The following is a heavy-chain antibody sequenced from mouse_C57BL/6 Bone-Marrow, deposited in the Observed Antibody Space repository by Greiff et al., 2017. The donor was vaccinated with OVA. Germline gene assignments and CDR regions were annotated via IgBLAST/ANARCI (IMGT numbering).Heavy chain of an antibody. CDR1: GYAFTNYL. CDR2: INPGSGGT. V-gene: IGHV1-54*01. D-gene: IGHD4-1*02. J-gene: IGHJ2*01. Sequence: QVQLQQSGAELVRPGTSVKVSCKASGYAFTNYLIEWVKQRPGQGLEWIGVINPGSGGTNYNEKFKGKATLTADKSSSTAYMQLISLTSEDSAVYFCARFSQLGAYWGQGTTLTVSS. CDR3: ARFSQLGAY.